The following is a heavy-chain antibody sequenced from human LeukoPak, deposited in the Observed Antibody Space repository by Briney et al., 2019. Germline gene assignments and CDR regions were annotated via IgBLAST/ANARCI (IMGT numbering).Heavy chain of an antibody. Sequence: SETLSLTCAVYGGSFSGYYWSWIRQPPGKGLEWIGYIYYSGSTNYNPSLKSRVTISVDTSKNQFSLKLSSVTAADTAVYYCARAPTYYYGSGSPIDYWGQGTLVTVSS. CDR2: IYYSGST. J-gene: IGHJ4*02. CDR3: ARAPTYYYGSGSPIDY. V-gene: IGHV4-59*01. CDR1: GGSFSGYY. D-gene: IGHD3-10*01.